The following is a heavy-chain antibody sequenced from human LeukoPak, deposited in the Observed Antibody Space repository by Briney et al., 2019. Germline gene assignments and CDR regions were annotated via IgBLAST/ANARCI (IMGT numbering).Heavy chain of an antibody. J-gene: IGHJ4*02. D-gene: IGHD1-26*01. Sequence: PSETLSLTCTVSGVSIGGNSYWSWIRQPPGKGPEWIGHISNSGSTYYSPSLSSRVTISLDTSKNQFSLKLRSVTAADTAAYYCARGGASSIPLDYWGRGTLVTVSS. V-gene: IGHV4-61*01. CDR2: ISNSGST. CDR3: ARGGASSIPLDY. CDR1: GVSIGGNSY.